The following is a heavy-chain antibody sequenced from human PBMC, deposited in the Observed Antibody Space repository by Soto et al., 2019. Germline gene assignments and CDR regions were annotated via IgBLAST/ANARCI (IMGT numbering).Heavy chain of an antibody. CDR1: GGSISSGGYY. CDR2: IHHSGST. CDR3: VRGVLS. V-gene: IGHV4-31*03. D-gene: IGHD3-10*01. Sequence: QVQLQESGPGLVKASQTLSLTFNVSGGSISSGGYYWTWIRQHPGKGLEWIGNIHHSGSTFYNPSLKHRVSISVDTSKNQFSLKLSSVTAADTAVYFCVRGVLSWGQGTLVTVSS. J-gene: IGHJ1*01.